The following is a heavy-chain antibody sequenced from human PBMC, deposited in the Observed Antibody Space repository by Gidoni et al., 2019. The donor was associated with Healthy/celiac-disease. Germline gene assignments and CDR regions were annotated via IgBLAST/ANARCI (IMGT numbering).Heavy chain of an antibody. CDR3: ARQGGDGDYEIDY. CDR2: IYYSGST. J-gene: IGHJ4*02. D-gene: IGHD4-17*01. V-gene: IGHV4-39*01. Sequence: QLQLQESGPGMVKPSATLSLNCTVPGGSLSSSSYYWGWVSQPPGKGLEWIGSIYYSGSTYYNPSLKSRVTISVDTSKNQFSLKLSSVTAADTAVYYCARQGGDGDYEIDYWGQGTLVTVSS. CDR1: GGSLSSSSYY.